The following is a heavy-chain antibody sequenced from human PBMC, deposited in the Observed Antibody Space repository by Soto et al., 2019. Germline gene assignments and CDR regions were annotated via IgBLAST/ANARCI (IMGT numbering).Heavy chain of an antibody. V-gene: IGHV3-23*01. J-gene: IGHJ6*03. CDR3: AKAPLGEAVTTWYYYYYMDV. CDR2: ISGSGGSK. Sequence: GGSLRLSCAASGFTFSSYAMSWVRQAPGKGLEWVSAISGSGGSKYYADSVKGRLTISRDNSKNTLYLQMNSLRAEDTAVYYCAKAPLGEAVTTWYYYYYMDVWGKGTTVTVSS. D-gene: IGHD4-4*01. CDR1: GFTFSSYA.